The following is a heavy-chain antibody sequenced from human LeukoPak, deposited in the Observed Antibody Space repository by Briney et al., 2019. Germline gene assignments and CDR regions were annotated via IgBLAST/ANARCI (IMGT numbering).Heavy chain of an antibody. CDR2: IRYDRSNK. CDR1: GFTFSSFG. CDR3: ARVADIVATIGGDY. V-gene: IGHV3-30*02. Sequence: GGSLRLSCAASGFTFSSFGMHWVRQAPGQGLEWVAFIRYDRSNKYYADSVKGRFTISRDNSKNTLYLQMNSLRAEDTAVYYCARVADIVATIGGDYWGQGTLVTVSS. D-gene: IGHD5-12*01. J-gene: IGHJ4*02.